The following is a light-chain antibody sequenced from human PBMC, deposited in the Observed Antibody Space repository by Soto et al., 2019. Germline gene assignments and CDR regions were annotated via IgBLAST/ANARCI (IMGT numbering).Light chain of an antibody. V-gene: IGLV2-14*01. CDR2: EVS. Sequence: QSALTQPASVSGSPGQSITISCTGTSSDVGAYNYVSWYQQHPGKPPQLIIYEVSDRPSGVSNRFSGSKSGNTASLTISGLQAEDDAVYYCSSFAGSRVLVLGGGTKLTVL. CDR3: SSFAGSRVLV. J-gene: IGLJ2*01. CDR1: SSDVGAYNY.